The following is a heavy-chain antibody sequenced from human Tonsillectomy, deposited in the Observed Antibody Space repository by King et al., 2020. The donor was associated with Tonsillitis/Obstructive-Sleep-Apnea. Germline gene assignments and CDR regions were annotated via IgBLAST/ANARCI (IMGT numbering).Heavy chain of an antibody. J-gene: IGHJ5*02. CDR1: GGSISSYY. D-gene: IGHD3-3*01. V-gene: IGHV4-59*08. CDR3: ARGFYDFWSGSQPRWFDP. Sequence: QLQESGPGLVKPSETLSLTCTVSGGSISSYYWSWIRQPPGKGLEWIGYIYYSGSTNYNPSLKSRVTISVDTSKNQFSLKLSSVTAADPAVYYCARGFYDFWSGSQPRWFDPWGQGTLVTVSS. CDR2: IYYSGST.